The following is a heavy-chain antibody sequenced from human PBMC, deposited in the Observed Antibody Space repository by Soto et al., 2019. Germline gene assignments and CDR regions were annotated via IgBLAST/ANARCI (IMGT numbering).Heavy chain of an antibody. CDR2: IYYSGST. Sequence: SETLSLTCTVSGGSISSYYWSWIRQPPGKGLEWIGYIYYSGSTNYNPSLKSRVTISVDTSKNPFSLKLSSVTAADTAVYYCARGLSEAPIAAARLFLYYYYYMDVWGKGTTVTVSS. J-gene: IGHJ6*03. V-gene: IGHV4-59*01. CDR3: ARGLSEAPIAAARLFLYYYYYMDV. D-gene: IGHD6-6*01. CDR1: GGSISSYY.